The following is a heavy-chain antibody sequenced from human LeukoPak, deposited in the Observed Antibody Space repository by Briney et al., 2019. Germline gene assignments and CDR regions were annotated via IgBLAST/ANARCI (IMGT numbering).Heavy chain of an antibody. V-gene: IGHV4-39*07. J-gene: IGHJ4*02. CDR1: GGSISSSSYY. CDR3: ARGPPTGGFDY. D-gene: IGHD7-27*01. CDR2: INHSGST. Sequence: SETLSLTCTVSGGSISSSSYYWSWIRQPPGKGLEWIGEINHSGSTNYNPSLKSRVTISVDTSKNQFSLKLSSVTAADTAVYYCARGPPTGGFDYWGQGTLVTVSS.